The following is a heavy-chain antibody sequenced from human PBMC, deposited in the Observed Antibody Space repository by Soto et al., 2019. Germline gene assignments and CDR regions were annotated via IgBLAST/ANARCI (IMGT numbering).Heavy chain of an antibody. CDR1: GYKFTTFW. V-gene: IGHV5-10-1*01. J-gene: IGHJ3*01. CDR2: IDPTDSFT. Sequence: GESLKISCKASGYKFTTFWLNWVRQTPGKGLEWLGRIDPTDSFTNYSPPFEGHVTISVDRSISTAYLQWNSLQASDTAIYYCARPASGGSRDAFDVWGQGSTVTVSS. CDR3: ARPASGGSRDAFDV. D-gene: IGHD2-15*01.